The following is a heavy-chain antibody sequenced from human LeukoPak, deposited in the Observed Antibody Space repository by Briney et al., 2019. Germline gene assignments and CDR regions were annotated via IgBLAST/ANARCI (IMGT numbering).Heavy chain of an antibody. Sequence: GGALSLSRAASGFTFSHYRMHWVGQAPGKGGAGVALISYDGTNKSYGDSVKGRLTISRDNSKNTLYLQSNSLRAEDTAVYFCAKDFGGTTYDSCDIWGHGTKVTVSS. J-gene: IGHJ3*02. CDR3: AKDFGGTTYDSCDI. CDR1: GFTFSHYR. CDR2: ISYDGTNK. V-gene: IGHV3-30*18. D-gene: IGHD2/OR15-2a*01.